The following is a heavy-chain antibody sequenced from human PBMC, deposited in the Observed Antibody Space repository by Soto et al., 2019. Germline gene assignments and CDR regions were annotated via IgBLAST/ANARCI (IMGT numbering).Heavy chain of an antibody. CDR2: IYYSGST. J-gene: IGHJ6*02. Sequence: PSETLSLTCTVSGGSISSSSYYWGWIRQPPGKGLEWIGSIYYSGSTYYNPSLKSRVTISVDTSKNQFSLKLSSVTAADTAVYYCAGSYSSSWYNYYGMDVWVQGTTVT. V-gene: IGHV4-39*01. D-gene: IGHD6-13*01. CDR3: AGSYSSSWYNYYGMDV. CDR1: GGSISSSSYY.